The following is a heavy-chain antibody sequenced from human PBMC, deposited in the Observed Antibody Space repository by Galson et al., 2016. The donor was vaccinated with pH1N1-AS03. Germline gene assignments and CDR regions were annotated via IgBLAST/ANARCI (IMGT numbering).Heavy chain of an antibody. J-gene: IGHJ4*02. D-gene: IGHD2-15*01. CDR3: ARDRGYCSGGHFLVYFDY. CDR1: GFPFNEYI. Sequence: SLRLSCAASGFPFNEYIMRWPRHVPGKRPEWVANINPSGSEKYYEDSVRGRFTVSRDNTKNLLYFEMNNLRVEDTAVYYCARDRGYCSGGHFLVYFDYWGQGTLVTVSS. CDR2: INPSGSEK. V-gene: IGHV3-7*01.